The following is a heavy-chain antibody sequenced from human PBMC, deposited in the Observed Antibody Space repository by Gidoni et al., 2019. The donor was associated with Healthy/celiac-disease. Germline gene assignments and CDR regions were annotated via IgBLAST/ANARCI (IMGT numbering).Heavy chain of an antibody. V-gene: IGHV3-30-3*01. CDR1: GFTFSSYA. D-gene: IGHD6-19*01. CDR3: ASPAGGGSGCLDY. Sequence: QVQLVESGGGVVQPGRSLRLSCAASGFTFSSYAMHWVRQAPGKGLEWVAVISYDGSNKYYADSVKGRVTISRDNSKNTLYLQMNSLRAEDTAVYYCASPAGGGSGCLDYWGQGTLVTVSS. J-gene: IGHJ4*02. CDR2: ISYDGSNK.